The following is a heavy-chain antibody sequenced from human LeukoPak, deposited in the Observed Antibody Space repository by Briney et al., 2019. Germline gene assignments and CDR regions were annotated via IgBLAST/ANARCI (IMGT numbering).Heavy chain of an antibody. CDR2: VKEDGSEK. D-gene: IGHD2-2*01. CDR3: ARDLRGKDIVVVPAAESNYFDY. J-gene: IGHJ4*02. CDR1: GLSFSTSY. Sequence: AGRTLRLSCAASGLSFSTSYKSWVRHAPAKGLEWVANVKEDGSEKYYVDAAKGRLTISRDNAKNSLYLQMNRLIAEDTAVYYCARDLRGKDIVVVPAAESNYFDYWGQGTLVTVSS. V-gene: IGHV3-7*01.